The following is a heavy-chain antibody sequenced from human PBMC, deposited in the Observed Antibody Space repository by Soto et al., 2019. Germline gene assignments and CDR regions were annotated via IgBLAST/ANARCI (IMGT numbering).Heavy chain of an antibody. V-gene: IGHV3-30*18. J-gene: IGHJ6*02. Sequence: LRLSCAASGFTFSSYGMHWVRQAPGKGLEWVAVISYDGSNKYYADSVKGRFTISRDNSKNTLYLQMNSLRAEDTAVYYCAKVTGSGSYYYYYYGMDVWGQGTTVTVSS. CDR1: GFTFSSYG. D-gene: IGHD3-10*01. CDR2: ISYDGSNK. CDR3: AKVTGSGSYYYYYYGMDV.